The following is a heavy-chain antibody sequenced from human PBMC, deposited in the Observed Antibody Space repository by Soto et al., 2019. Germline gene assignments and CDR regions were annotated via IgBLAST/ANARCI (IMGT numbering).Heavy chain of an antibody. CDR1: VFPFISYG. Sequence: VVSLRLSCAASVFPFISYGMHWVRKAPGKGLEWVAVISYDGSNKYYADSVKGRFTISRDNSKSTLYLQINSLRTEDTAVYYFAANFDDWGQGTLVTVSS. V-gene: IGHV3-30*03. CDR2: ISYDGSNK. CDR3: AANFDD. J-gene: IGHJ4*02.